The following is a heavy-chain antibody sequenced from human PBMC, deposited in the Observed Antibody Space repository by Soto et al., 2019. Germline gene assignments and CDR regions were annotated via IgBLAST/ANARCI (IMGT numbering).Heavy chain of an antibody. Sequence: TSETLSLTCVVSGGSLSSYYWSWIRQPPGKGLEWIGYIYYSGSTNYNPSLKSRVTISVDTSKNQFSLKLSSVTAADTAVYYCASSNIAAAGFYYYGMDVWGRGTTVTVSS. J-gene: IGHJ6*02. D-gene: IGHD6-13*01. CDR2: IYYSGST. CDR1: GGSLSSYY. V-gene: IGHV4-59*01. CDR3: ASSNIAAAGFYYYGMDV.